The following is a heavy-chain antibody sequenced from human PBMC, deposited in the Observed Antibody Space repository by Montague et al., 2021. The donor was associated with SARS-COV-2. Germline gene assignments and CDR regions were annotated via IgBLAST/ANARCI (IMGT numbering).Heavy chain of an antibody. CDR3: ARVYYDISAMDV. J-gene: IGHJ6*02. CDR2: FYYSGST. D-gene: IGHD3-9*01. V-gene: IGHV4-61*01. Sequence: SETLSLTCTVSGGSVSSDSYYWSWIRQPPGKGLEWIGYFYYSGSTNYNPSLKSRVTIPVDTSKNQFSLKLTSVTAADTAMYFCARVYYDISAMDVWGQGTTVTVSS. CDR1: GGSVSSDSYY.